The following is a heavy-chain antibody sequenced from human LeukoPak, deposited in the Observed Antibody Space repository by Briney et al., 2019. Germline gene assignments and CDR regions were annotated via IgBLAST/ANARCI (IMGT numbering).Heavy chain of an antibody. D-gene: IGHD1-26*01. CDR3: ARLYSGSYYERDY. V-gene: IGHV4-39*01. J-gene: IGHJ4*02. Sequence: PSETLSLTCTVSVASISSDIYSWGWIRQPPGKGLEWIGTIYYGGSTYYNPSLKSRVTISVDTSKNQFSLNLSSVTAADTAVYYCARLYSGSYYERDYWGQGTLVTVSS. CDR1: VASISSDIYS. CDR2: IYYGGST.